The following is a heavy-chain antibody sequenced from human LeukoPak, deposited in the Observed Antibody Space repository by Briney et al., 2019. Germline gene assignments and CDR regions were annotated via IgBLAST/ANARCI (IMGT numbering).Heavy chain of an antibody. CDR1: GGSFSGYY. CDR3: ARVDDSSVYYTTYDVFDI. D-gene: IGHD3-22*01. CDR2: INHIGST. Sequence: SETLSLTCAVYGGSFSGYYWSWIRQPPGKGLEWIGEINHIGSTIYNPSLNSRVTISLDTSKNQFSLKLSSVTAADTAVYYCARVDDSSVYYTTYDVFDIWAKGTMVTVSS. J-gene: IGHJ3*02. V-gene: IGHV4-34*01.